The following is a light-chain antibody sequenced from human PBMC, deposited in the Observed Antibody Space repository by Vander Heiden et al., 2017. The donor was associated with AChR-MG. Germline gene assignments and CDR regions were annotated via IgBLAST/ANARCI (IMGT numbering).Light chain of an antibody. CDR2: DVS. V-gene: IGLV2-14*03. CDR3: TSYTRSGTGV. Sequence: QSALTQPASVSGSPGRSITISCTGTSSDVGHYHYVSRLPQRPGKAPEGGVSDVSNRPSGVSNRFSGSKSGNTDSLTISGLQAEIEADDYCTSYTRSGTGVLGGGPKL. CDR1: SSDVGHYHY. J-gene: IGLJ3*02.